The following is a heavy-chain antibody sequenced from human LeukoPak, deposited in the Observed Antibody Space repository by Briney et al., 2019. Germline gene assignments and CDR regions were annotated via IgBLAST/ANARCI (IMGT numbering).Heavy chain of an antibody. CDR1: GFRFNDYY. D-gene: IGHD1-1*01. CDR2: ISNSDSTI. V-gene: IGHV3-11*01. Sequence: GGSLRLSCAASGFRFNDYYMSWVRQAPGKGLEWLSYISNSDSTIYYADSVKDRFTISRDNSKNTLYLQMNSLGAEDTAEYYCAKGINRYNFYYGMDVWGQGTTVTVSS. J-gene: IGHJ6*02. CDR3: AKGINRYNFYYGMDV.